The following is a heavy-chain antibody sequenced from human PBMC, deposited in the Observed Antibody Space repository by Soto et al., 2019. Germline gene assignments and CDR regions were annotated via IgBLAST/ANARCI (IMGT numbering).Heavy chain of an antibody. D-gene: IGHD3-3*01. J-gene: IGHJ5*02. Sequence: GGSLRLSCAASGFTFSSYAMTWVRQAPGKGLEWVSIISGSGSGTYYADSVKGRFTISRDNSRNTLSLQMNSLRAEDTAVYYCAKDTIFGFDPWGQGTLVTVS. CDR2: ISGSGSGT. CDR3: AKDTIFGFDP. V-gene: IGHV3-23*01. CDR1: GFTFSSYA.